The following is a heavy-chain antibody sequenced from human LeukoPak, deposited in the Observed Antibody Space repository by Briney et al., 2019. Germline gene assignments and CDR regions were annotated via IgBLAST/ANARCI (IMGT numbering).Heavy chain of an antibody. CDR1: GGSISSGSYY. CDR3: ARGRTWIQLWSTNWFDP. J-gene: IGHJ5*02. CDR2: IYTSGST. Sequence: SETLSLTCTVSGGSISSGSYYWSWIGQPAGKGLEWIGRIYTSGSTNYNPSLKSRVTISVDTSKNQFSLKLSSVTAADTAVYYCARGRTWIQLWSTNWFDPWGQGTLVTVSS. V-gene: IGHV4-61*02. D-gene: IGHD5-18*01.